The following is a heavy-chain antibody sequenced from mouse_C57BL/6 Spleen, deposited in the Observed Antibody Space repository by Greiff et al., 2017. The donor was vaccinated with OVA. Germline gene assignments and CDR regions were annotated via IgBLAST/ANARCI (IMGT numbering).Heavy chain of an antibody. J-gene: IGHJ4*01. D-gene: IGHD2-1*01. CDR1: GYAFSSSW. V-gene: IGHV1-82*01. CDR2: IYPGDGDT. CDR3: APIYYGNYDAMDY. Sequence: QVQLKESGPELVKPGASVKISCKASGYAFSSSWMNWVKQRPGKGLEWIGRIYPGDGDTNYNGKFKGKATLTADKSSSTAYMQLSSLTSEDSAVYFCAPIYYGNYDAMDYWGQGTSVTVSS.